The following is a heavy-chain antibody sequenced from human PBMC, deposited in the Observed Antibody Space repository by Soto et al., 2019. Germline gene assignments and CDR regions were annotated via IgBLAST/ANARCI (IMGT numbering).Heavy chain of an antibody. CDR1: GGSFSGYY. V-gene: IGHV4-34*01. J-gene: IGHJ6*02. CDR2: INHSGST. Sequence: PSETVSLTCAVYGGSFSGYYWSWIRQPPGKGLEWIGEINHSGSTNYNPSLKSRVTISVDTSKNQFSLKLSSVTAADTAVYYCARDRRWGYCSSTSCYTRLAAAGTGYYGMDVWGQGTTVTVSS. D-gene: IGHD2-2*02. CDR3: ARDRRWGYCSSTSCYTRLAAAGTGYYGMDV.